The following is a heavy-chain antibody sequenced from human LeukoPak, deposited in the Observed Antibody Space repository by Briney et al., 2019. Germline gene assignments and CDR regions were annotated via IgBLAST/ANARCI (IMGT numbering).Heavy chain of an antibody. CDR2: IYAGGST. CDR1: EFTVSSDY. V-gene: IGHV3-53*01. J-gene: IGHJ3*02. Sequence: GGSLRLSCAASEFTVSSDYMSWVRQAPGKGLEWVSLIYAGGSTYYADSVKGRFTISRDNSKNTLYLQMNSLRAEDTAVYYCAGVRWLPSEADAFDIWGQGTMVTVSS. D-gene: IGHD5-24*01. CDR3: AGVRWLPSEADAFDI.